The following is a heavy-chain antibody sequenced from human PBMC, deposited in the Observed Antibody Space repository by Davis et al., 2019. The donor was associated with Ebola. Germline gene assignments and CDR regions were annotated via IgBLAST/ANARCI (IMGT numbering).Heavy chain of an antibody. CDR3: FNDAFDI. J-gene: IGHJ3*02. CDR1: GFTFSSYA. V-gene: IGHV3-30*09. CDR2: ISYDGSNK. Sequence: PGGSLRLSCAASGFTFSSYAMHWVRQAPGKGLEWVAVISYDGSNKYYADSVKGRFAISRDNSKNTLYLQMNSLRAEDTAVYYGFNDAFDIWGQGTMVTVSS.